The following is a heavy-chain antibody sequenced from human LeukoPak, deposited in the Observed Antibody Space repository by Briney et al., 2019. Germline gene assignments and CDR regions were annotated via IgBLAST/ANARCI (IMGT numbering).Heavy chain of an antibody. CDR2: INHSGST. CDR1: GGSIRSSYYY. CDR3: ARSLGYYGGNSGFDY. J-gene: IGHJ4*02. V-gene: IGHV4-39*07. D-gene: IGHD4-23*01. Sequence: TSETLSLTCTVSGGSIRSSYYYWGWIRQPPGKGLEWIGEINHSGSTNYNPSLKSRVTISVDTSKNQFSLKLSSVTAADTAVYYCARSLGYYGGNSGFDYWGQGTLVTVSS.